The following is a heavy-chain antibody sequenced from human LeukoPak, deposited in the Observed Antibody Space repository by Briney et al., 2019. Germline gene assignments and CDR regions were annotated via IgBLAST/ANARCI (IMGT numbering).Heavy chain of an antibody. CDR2: IYYSGST. Sequence: SETLSLTCTVSGGSISKSSSYWGWIRQPPGKGLEWIGTIYYSGSTYYNPSLKSRVTISLATSKNQFSLKLSSVTAADTAVYFCTKVPDTWLQADPWGQGTLVIVSS. V-gene: IGHV4-39*01. CDR1: GGSISKSSSY. J-gene: IGHJ5*02. D-gene: IGHD2-2*01. CDR3: TKVPDTWLQADP.